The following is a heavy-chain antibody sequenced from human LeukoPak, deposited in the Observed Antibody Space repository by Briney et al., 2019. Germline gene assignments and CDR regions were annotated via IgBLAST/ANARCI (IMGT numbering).Heavy chain of an antibody. CDR1: GFTFSDYW. CDR2: IKQDGSVK. V-gene: IGHV3-7*01. Sequence: GGSLRLSCAASGFTFSDYWMSWVRQAPGKGLQWVANIKQDGSVKYYVDSVKGRFTISRDNAKNSLYLQMNSLRAEDTAVYYCARGVNYYYGSGSYYGEAFYFDYWGQGTLVTVSS. CDR3: ARGVNYYYGSGSYYGEAFYFDY. J-gene: IGHJ4*02. D-gene: IGHD3-10*01.